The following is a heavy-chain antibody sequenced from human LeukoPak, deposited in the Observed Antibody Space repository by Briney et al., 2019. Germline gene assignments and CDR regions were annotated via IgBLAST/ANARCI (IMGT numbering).Heavy chain of an antibody. CDR3: ARGSVLGYCSGGSCYTILPFDY. D-gene: IGHD2-15*01. CDR2: INHSGST. J-gene: IGHJ4*02. Sequence: PSETLSLTCAVYGGPFSGYYWSWIRQPPGKGLEWIGEINHSGSTNYNPSLKSRVTMSVDTSKNQFSLKLSSVTAADTAVYYCARGSVLGYCSGGSCYTILPFDYWGQGTLVTVSS. V-gene: IGHV4-34*01. CDR1: GGPFSGYY.